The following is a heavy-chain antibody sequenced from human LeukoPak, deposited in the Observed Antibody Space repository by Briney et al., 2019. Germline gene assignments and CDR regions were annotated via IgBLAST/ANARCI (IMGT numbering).Heavy chain of an antibody. CDR3: ARTTAARSFDY. Sequence: SETLSLTCTVSGGSISSYYWSWIRQPPGKGLEWIGYIYYSGSTNYNPSLKSRVTISVDTSKNQFSLKLSSVTAADTAVYYCARTTAARSFDYWGQGTPVTVSS. V-gene: IGHV4-59*01. CDR1: GGSISSYY. J-gene: IGHJ4*02. D-gene: IGHD6-6*01. CDR2: IYYSGST.